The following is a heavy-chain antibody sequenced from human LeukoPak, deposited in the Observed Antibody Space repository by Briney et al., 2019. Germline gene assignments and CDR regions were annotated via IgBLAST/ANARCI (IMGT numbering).Heavy chain of an antibody. J-gene: IGHJ5*02. CDR3: ARDHPTFQVAQQRPTGNWFDP. D-gene: IGHD5-12*01. CDR2: IYYSGST. Sequence: TPSETLSLTCTVSGGSISSSSYYWGWLRQPPGKGLEWIGSIYYSGSTYYNPSLKSRVTISVDTSKNQFSLKLSSVTAADTAVYYCARDHPTFQVAQQRPTGNWFDPWGQGTLVTVSS. V-gene: IGHV4-39*07. CDR1: GGSISSSSYY.